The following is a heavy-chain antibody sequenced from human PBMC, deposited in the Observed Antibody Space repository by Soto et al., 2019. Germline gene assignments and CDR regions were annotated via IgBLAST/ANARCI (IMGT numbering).Heavy chain of an antibody. V-gene: IGHV4-39*01. CDR3: ARHFTKTYSSSWTYYYYGMDV. Sequence: PSETLSLTCNVSAGSISTSSYYWWWIRQPPGKGLEWIGSTYYSGSTYYNPSLKSRVTISVDTSKNQFSLKLSSVTAADTAVYYCARHFTKTYSSSWTYYYYGMDVWGQGTTVT. CDR1: AGSISTSSYY. D-gene: IGHD6-13*01. J-gene: IGHJ6*02. CDR2: TYYSGST.